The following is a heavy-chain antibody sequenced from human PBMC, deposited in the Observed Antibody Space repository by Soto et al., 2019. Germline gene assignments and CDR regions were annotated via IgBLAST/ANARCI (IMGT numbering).Heavy chain of an antibody. V-gene: IGHV1-8*01. CDR3: ARGIKYGAYSRWFDP. CDR1: GYTFTSYE. CDR2: MNPNSGKT. Sequence: QVQLVQSGAEVKKPGASVKVSCKASGYTFTSYEINWVRQATGQGLEYLGWMNPNSGKTAYVQKFQGRVTMTGDTSITTADMELSSLRSEDTAVYFCARGIKYGAYSRWFDPWGQGTLVTVSS. J-gene: IGHJ5*02. D-gene: IGHD4-17*01.